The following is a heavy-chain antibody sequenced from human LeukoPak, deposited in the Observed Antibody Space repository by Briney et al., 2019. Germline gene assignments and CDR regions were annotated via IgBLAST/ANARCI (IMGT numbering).Heavy chain of an antibody. J-gene: IGHJ3*02. CDR2: IYYSGST. CDR1: GGSISSYY. V-gene: IGHV4-59*01. D-gene: IGHD3-22*01. CDR3: ARESSLTYYYDSSGSVRAFDI. Sequence: SETLSLTCTVSGGSISSYYWSRIRQPPGKGLEWIGYIYYSGSTNYNPSLKSRVTISVDTSKNQFSLKLSSVTAADTAVYYCARESSLTYYYDSSGSVRAFDIWGQGTMVTVSS.